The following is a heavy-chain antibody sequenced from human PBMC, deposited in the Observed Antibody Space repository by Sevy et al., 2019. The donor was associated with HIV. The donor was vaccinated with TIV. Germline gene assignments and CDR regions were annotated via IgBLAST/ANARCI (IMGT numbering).Heavy chain of an antibody. CDR3: ATTKDYYDSSGYPFDY. CDR2: FDPEDGDPEAGKT. Sequence: ASVKVSCKVSGYTLNEFSMHWVRQAPGKGLEWMTTFDPEDGDPEAGKTIYAQKFLGRVTVTEDTSTDTAYMELSSLRSEDTAVYYCATTKDYYDSSGYPFDYWGQGTLVTVSS. V-gene: IGHV1-24*01. D-gene: IGHD3-22*01. CDR1: GYTLNEFS. J-gene: IGHJ4*02.